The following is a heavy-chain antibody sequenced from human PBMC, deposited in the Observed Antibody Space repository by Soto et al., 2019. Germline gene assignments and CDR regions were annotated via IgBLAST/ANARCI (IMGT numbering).Heavy chain of an antibody. J-gene: IGHJ4*02. CDR1: GFTFKNYA. V-gene: IGHV3-23*01. Sequence: EVQVLESVGGLVHPGGALILSCAASGFTFKNYAMGWFRHAPGEGLEWDLAINAAGDDTYTTDSVKGRFTISRDNSKNTLYVQMNSLRPDDTAVYYCAKGSAAHRPYYFDCWGQGALVTVSS. CDR2: INAAGDDT. D-gene: IGHD2-2*01. CDR3: AKGSAAHRPYYFDC.